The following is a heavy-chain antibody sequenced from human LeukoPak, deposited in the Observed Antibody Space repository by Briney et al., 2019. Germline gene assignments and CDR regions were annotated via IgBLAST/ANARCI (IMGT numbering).Heavy chain of an antibody. CDR1: GGSISSYY. CDR2: TYYSGST. CDR3: ARGTHYDILTGLIPTGGWFDP. J-gene: IGHJ5*02. V-gene: IGHV4-59*01. Sequence: PSETLSLTCTVSGGSISSYYRSWIRQPPGKGLEWIGYTYYSGSTNYNPSLKSRVTISVDTSKNQFSLKLSSVTAADTAVYYCARGTHYDILTGLIPTGGWFDPWGQGTLVTVSS. D-gene: IGHD3-9*01.